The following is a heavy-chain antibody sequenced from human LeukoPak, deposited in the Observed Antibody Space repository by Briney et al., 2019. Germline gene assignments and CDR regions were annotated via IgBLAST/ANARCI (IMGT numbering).Heavy chain of an antibody. D-gene: IGHD3-22*01. CDR2: ISAYNGNT. V-gene: IGHV1-18*01. Sequence: ASVKVSCKASGYTFTSYGISWVRQAPGQGLEWMGWISAYNGNTNYAQKFQGRVTMTRDTSISTAYMELSRLRSDDTAVYYCAIQYYYDSSGYYVPFDYWGQGTLVTVSS. CDR1: GYTFTSYG. J-gene: IGHJ4*02. CDR3: AIQYYYDSSGYYVPFDY.